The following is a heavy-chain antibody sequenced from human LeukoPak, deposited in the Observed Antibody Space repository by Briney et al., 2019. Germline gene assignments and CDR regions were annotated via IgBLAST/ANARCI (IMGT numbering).Heavy chain of an antibody. V-gene: IGHV3-11*01. J-gene: IGHJ1*01. CDR1: GFTFSDYY. CDR3: ARGDFVVVVAAPAEYFQH. D-gene: IGHD2-15*01. CDR2: ISSSGSTI. Sequence: GGSLRLSCAASGFTFSDYYRSWIRQAPGKGLEWVSYISSSGSTIYYADSVSGRFTISRDNAKNSLYLQMNSLRAEDTAVYYCARGDFVVVVAAPAEYFQHWGQGTLVTVSS.